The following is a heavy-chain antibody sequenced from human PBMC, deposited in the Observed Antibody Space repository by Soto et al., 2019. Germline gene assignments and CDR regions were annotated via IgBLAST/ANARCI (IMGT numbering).Heavy chain of an antibody. CDR3: ATRDYGGNKYYYYGMDV. D-gene: IGHD4-17*01. J-gene: IGHJ6*02. V-gene: IGHV1-69*06. CDR1: GGTFSSYA. Sequence: QVQLVQSGAEVKKPGSSVKVSCKASGGTFSSYAISWVRQAPGQGLEWMGGIIPIFGTANYAQKFQGRVTITADKSTRTAYMELSSLRSEDTAVYYCATRDYGGNKYYYYGMDVWGQGTTVTVSS. CDR2: IIPIFGTA.